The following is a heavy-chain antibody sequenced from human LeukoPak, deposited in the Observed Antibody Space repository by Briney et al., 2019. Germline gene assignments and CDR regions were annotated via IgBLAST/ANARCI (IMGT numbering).Heavy chain of an antibody. Sequence: GGSPRLSCAASGFTFSSYAMSWVRQAPGKGLEWASAISGSGGSTYYADSVKGRFTISRDNSKNTLYLQMNSLRAEDTAVYYCAKDLESSGKFDYWGQGTLVTVSS. J-gene: IGHJ4*02. D-gene: IGHD6-19*01. CDR3: AKDLESSGKFDY. CDR1: GFTFSSYA. CDR2: ISGSGGST. V-gene: IGHV3-23*01.